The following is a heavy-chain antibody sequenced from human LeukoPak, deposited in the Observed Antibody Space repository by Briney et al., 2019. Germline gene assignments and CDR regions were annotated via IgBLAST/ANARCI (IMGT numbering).Heavy chain of an antibody. Sequence: KPSETLSLTCTVSGGSISSYYWSWIQQPPGKGLEWIGYIYYSGSTNYNPSLKSRVTISVDTSKNQFSLKLSSVTAADTAVYYCASSIVARSYNWFDPWGQGTLVTVSS. CDR3: ASSIVARSYNWFDP. J-gene: IGHJ5*02. CDR1: GGSISSYY. V-gene: IGHV4-59*01. D-gene: IGHD5-12*01. CDR2: IYYSGST.